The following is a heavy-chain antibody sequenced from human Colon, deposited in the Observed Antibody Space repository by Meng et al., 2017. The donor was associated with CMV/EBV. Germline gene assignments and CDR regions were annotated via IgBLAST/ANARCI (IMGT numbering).Heavy chain of an antibody. V-gene: IGHV6-1*01. J-gene: IGHJ5*02. CDR2: TYYRSKWYN. CDR1: GDSVSSNSAA. D-gene: IGHD6-19*01. CDR3: ARDRSGYSSGWYVLEKNWFDP. Sequence: SETLSLTCAISGDSVSSNSAAWNWIRQSPSRGLEWLGRTYYRSKWYNDYAVSVKSRITINPGTSKNQFSLQLNSVTPEDTAVYYCARDRSGYSSGWYVLEKNWFDPWGQGTLVTVSS.